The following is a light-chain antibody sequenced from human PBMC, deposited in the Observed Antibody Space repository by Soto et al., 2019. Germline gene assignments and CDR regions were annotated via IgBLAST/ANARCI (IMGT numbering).Light chain of an antibody. CDR3: QCYVSSRSGYV. V-gene: IGLV1-40*01. Sequence: QSVLTQPPSVSEAPGQRVTISCTGSSSNIGAGYEAHWYQQVPGTAPKLLIYENNNRPSVVPDPFSGSKSGTSASLAITGLQCEDNAVYFVQCYVSSRSGYVFVTGTNLTVI. CDR1: SSNIGAGYE. CDR2: ENN. J-gene: IGLJ1*01.